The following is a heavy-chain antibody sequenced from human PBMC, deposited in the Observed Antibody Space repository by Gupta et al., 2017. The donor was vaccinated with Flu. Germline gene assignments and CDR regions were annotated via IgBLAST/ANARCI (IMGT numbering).Heavy chain of an antibody. CDR3: AKERLVAVDTAFVNDYFDF. Sequence: EVQLLESGGGLVQPGGSLRLCCAASGCTFSSSAMSWVRRAPGKGLQWVSAISGSGGSAYYADSVRGRFTISRDNSKNTLYLQMNSLRADDTAVYYCAKERLVAVDTAFVNDYFDFWGQGTLVTVSS. CDR1: GCTFSSSA. CDR2: ISGSGGSA. V-gene: IGHV3-23*01. J-gene: IGHJ4*02. D-gene: IGHD5-18*01.